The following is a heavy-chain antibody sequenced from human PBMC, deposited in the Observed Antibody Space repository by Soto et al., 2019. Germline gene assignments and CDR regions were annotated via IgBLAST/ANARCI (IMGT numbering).Heavy chain of an antibody. CDR3: AKDRYFDSYSFDY. J-gene: IGHJ4*02. CDR1: GFTFTAFA. Sequence: GGSLRLSCAASGFTFTAFAMHWVRQAPGKGLEWVAVISYDGRKTHYADSVKGRLTISRDNSKNTAFLQMNSLTTEGTAVYYCAKDRYFDSYSFDYWGQGARVTVSS. D-gene: IGHD3-9*01. V-gene: IGHV3-30*04. CDR2: ISYDGRKT.